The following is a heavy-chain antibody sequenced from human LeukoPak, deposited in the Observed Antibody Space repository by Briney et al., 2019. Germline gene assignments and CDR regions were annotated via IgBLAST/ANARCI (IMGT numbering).Heavy chain of an antibody. CDR2: IKQDGSEK. D-gene: IGHD6-6*01. V-gene: IGHV3-7*05. CDR1: GFTFSGSA. J-gene: IGHJ6*02. CDR3: ARHRWQLVGPDV. Sequence: GGSLRLSCAASGFTFSGSAMHWVRQAPGKGLEWVANIKQDGSEKYYVDSVKGRFTISRDNAKNSLYLQMNSLRAEDTAVYYCARHRWQLVGPDVWGQGTTVTVSS.